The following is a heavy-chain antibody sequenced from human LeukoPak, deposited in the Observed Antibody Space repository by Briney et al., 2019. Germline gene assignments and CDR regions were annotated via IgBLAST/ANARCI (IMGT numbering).Heavy chain of an antibody. J-gene: IGHJ6*02. CDR2: IWYDGSNK. CDR1: GFTFSSYG. Sequence: GGSLRLSCAASGFTFSSYGMHWVRQAPGKGLEWVAVIWYDGSNKYYADSVRGRFTISRDNSKNTLYLQMNSLRAEDTAVYYCARGSSSSDYYGMDVWGQGTTVTVSS. V-gene: IGHV3-33*08. D-gene: IGHD6-13*01. CDR3: ARGSSSSDYYGMDV.